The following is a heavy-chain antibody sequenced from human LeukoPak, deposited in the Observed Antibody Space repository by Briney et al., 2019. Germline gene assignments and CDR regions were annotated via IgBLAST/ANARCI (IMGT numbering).Heavy chain of an antibody. V-gene: IGHV4-39*01. CDR1: GFSISSSIYY. D-gene: IGHD6-13*01. CDR3: ARQLAAAGHFDY. CDR2: IYYSGSP. J-gene: IGHJ4*02. Sequence: PAETLSLTCTVSGFSISSSIYYWGWLRQPPGKGLEWIGRIYYSGSPYYNPSLKSRVTISVDTPKNQSTLQLSSVTAADTAVYYCARQLAAAGHFDYWGQGTLVTVSS.